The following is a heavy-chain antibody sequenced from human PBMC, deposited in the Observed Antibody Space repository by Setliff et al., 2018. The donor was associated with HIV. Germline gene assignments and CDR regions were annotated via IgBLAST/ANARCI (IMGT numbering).Heavy chain of an antibody. J-gene: IGHJ4*02. V-gene: IGHV4-4*09. D-gene: IGHD2-21*02. CDR2: IHSSGST. Sequence: SETLSLTCTVSGGSVNDFYCNWIRQPPGKGPEWIGYIHSSGSTIYNPSLKSRITISLDSSKEQFSLELSSATAADTAVYYCATLDHSGGNFLAYWGQGSLVTVSS. CDR3: ATLDHSGGNFLAY. CDR1: GGSVNDFY.